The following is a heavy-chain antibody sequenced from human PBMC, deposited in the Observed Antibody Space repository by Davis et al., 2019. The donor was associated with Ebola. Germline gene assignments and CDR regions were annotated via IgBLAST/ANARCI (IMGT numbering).Heavy chain of an antibody. Sequence: GESLKISCAASGFTFSDYYMSWIRQAPGKGLEWVSYISSSGSTIYYADSVKGRFTISRDNAKNSLYLQMNSLRAEDTAVYYCARDKSIRMPYYDILTGYYYYYGMDVWGQGTTVTVSS. CDR2: ISSSGSTI. D-gene: IGHD3-9*01. CDR3: ARDKSIRMPYYDILTGYYYYYGMDV. J-gene: IGHJ6*02. V-gene: IGHV3-11*01. CDR1: GFTFSDYY.